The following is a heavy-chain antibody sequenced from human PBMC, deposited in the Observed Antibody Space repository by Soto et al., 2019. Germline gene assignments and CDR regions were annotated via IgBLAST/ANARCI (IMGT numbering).Heavy chain of an antibody. D-gene: IGHD3-10*01. Sequence: SETLSLTCTVSGGSISSYYWSWIRQPPGKGLEWIGYIYYSGSTNYNPSLKSRVTISVDTSTNQFSLKLSSVTAADTAVYYCAGADYYGSGSYYNRKYYYYYYGMDVWGQGTTVTVSS. CDR1: GGSISSYY. CDR3: AGADYYGSGSYYNRKYYYYYYGMDV. V-gene: IGHV4-59*01. J-gene: IGHJ6*02. CDR2: IYYSGST.